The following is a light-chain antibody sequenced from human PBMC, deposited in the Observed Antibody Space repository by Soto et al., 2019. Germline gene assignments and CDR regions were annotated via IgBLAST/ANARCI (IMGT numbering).Light chain of an antibody. Sequence: IILTKTPGTLSLSRSEVATVAYKASQSVISTYLAWYQQKPGQAPRLLIYGASSRATGIPDRFSGSGSGTDSTLTISILEPEDFAVYYCQQYGSSPITFGQGTRLEI. CDR2: GAS. V-gene: IGKV3-20*01. CDR3: QQYGSSPIT. CDR1: QSVISTY. J-gene: IGKJ5*01.